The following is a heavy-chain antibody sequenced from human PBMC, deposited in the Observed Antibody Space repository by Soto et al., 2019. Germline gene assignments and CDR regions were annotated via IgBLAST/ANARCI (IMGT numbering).Heavy chain of an antibody. J-gene: IGHJ4*02. CDR2: ISASKGNT. V-gene: IGHV1-18*04. Sequence: GASVKVSCKAIGYSFTSHYMHWVRQAPGQGLEWMGWISASKGNTNYAQKLQDRVTLTTDTSTSTAYMELRSLRSDDTAVYYCARDLYVGYYYGPLDYWGQGTLVTVSS. CDR1: GYSFTSHY. D-gene: IGHD5-18*01. CDR3: ARDLYVGYYYGPLDY.